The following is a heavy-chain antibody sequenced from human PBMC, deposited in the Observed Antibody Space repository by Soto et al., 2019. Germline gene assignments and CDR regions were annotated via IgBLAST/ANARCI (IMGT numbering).Heavy chain of an antibody. D-gene: IGHD1-26*01. J-gene: IGHJ2*01. Sequence: QLQLQESGPGLVTPSETLSLTCTISGGSISTYYWGFIRQPPGKGLEWVAYVFHSGNTDSNPSLKGRVPITVNTGKNQLSLRLNLVSLADPAVFYGARGTRLVYPPHFDSWGRGTLVTVSS. CDR1: GGSISTYY. CDR2: VFHSGNT. V-gene: IGHV4-59*08. CDR3: ARGTRLVYPPHFDS.